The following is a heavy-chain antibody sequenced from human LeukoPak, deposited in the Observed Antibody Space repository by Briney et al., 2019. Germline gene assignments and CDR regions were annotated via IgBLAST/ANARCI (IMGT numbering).Heavy chain of an antibody. CDR3: ARDRGYSGYDFDY. V-gene: IGHV1-46*02. Sequence: ASVKVSCKAYGYTFNSYYIHWVRQAPGQGLEWMGIINPSGGSASQAQKFQGRVTMTIDTSTSTVYMELSSLRSEDTAVYYCARDRGYSGYDFDYRGQGTLVTVSS. CDR2: INPSGGSA. CDR1: GYTFNSYY. J-gene: IGHJ4*02. D-gene: IGHD5-12*01.